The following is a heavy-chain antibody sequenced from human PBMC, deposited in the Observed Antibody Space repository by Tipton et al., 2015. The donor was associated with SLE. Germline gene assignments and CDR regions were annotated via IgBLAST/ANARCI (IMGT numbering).Heavy chain of an antibody. Sequence: SLRLSCTGSGFTFGAYVINWFRQAPGKGLDWVGFIRAKAYGGTTESATSVQGRFTISRDDSKSIAYLQMNSLKTEDTAVYYCTRVANTALGGIYYYHMDVWGKGTTVTVSS. J-gene: IGHJ6*03. V-gene: IGHV3-49*03. CDR1: GFTFGAYV. CDR3: TRVANTALGGIYYYHMDV. CDR2: IRAKAYGGTT. D-gene: IGHD5-18*01.